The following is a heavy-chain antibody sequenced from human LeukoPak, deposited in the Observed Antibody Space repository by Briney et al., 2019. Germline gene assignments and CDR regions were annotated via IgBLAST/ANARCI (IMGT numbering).Heavy chain of an antibody. Sequence: PGGSRRLFCVASGFALSSYWMSWVRQAPGKGREWVANIKQDGSKQYYVDSVKGRFTISRDNAKNSLYLQMNSLRAEDTAVYYCTRGGGWFPDYWGQGTLVTVSS. D-gene: IGHD6-19*01. CDR3: TRGGGWFPDY. CDR1: GFALSSYW. J-gene: IGHJ4*02. V-gene: IGHV3-7*04. CDR2: IKQDGSKQ.